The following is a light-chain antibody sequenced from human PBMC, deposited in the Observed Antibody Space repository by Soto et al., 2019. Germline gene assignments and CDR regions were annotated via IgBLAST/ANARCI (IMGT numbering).Light chain of an antibody. J-gene: IGLJ2*01. V-gene: IGLV2-8*01. CDR2: EVT. CDR3: SSYAGSDNLI. CDR1: SSDVGAYNY. Sequence: QSVLTQPPSASGSPGQSVTISCTGTSSDVGAYNYVSWYQQYPGKAPKLMISEVTKRPSGVPDRFSGSKSGNTASLTVSGLQAEDEADYYCSSYAGSDNLIFGGGTKVTVL.